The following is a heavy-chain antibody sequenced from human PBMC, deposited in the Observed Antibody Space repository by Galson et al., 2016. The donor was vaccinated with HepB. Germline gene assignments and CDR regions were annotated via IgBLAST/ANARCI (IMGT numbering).Heavy chain of an antibody. Sequence: QSGAEVKKPGESLKISCKGSGSTITNNWIGWVRQLPGKGLEWMGIVSPESFETRYNPSFQGQVIFSVDRSISTAHLQGSSLKASDTATYYCARLRDGSWGEEFDFWGQGTLVTVSS. CDR2: VSPESFET. CDR1: GSTITNNW. V-gene: IGHV5-51*01. CDR3: ARLRDGSWGEEFDF. D-gene: IGHD1-26*01. J-gene: IGHJ4*02.